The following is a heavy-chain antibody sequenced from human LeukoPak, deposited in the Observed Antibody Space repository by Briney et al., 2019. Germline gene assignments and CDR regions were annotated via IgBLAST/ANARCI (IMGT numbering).Heavy chain of an antibody. J-gene: IGHJ5*02. CDR1: GFTVSSNY. CDR3: AKGRIAAARTSRWFDP. D-gene: IGHD6-13*01. Sequence: PGGSLRLSCAASGFTVSSNYMSWVRQAPGKGLEWVSVIYSGGSTYYADSVRGRFTISRDNSKHTLYLQMYSLRAEDTAVYYCAKGRIAAARTSRWFDPWGQGTLVTVSS. V-gene: IGHV3-53*05. CDR2: IYSGGST.